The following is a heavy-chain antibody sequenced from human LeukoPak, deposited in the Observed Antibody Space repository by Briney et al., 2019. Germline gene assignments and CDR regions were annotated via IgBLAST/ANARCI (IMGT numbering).Heavy chain of an antibody. V-gene: IGHV3-30*02. Sequence: PGGSLRLSCAASGFTFSSYGMHWVRQAPGKGLEWVAVIWYGGSNKYYADSVKGRFTISRDNSKNTLYLQMNSLRAEDTAVYYCAKGTGDYYYMDVWGKGTTVTVSS. CDR1: GFTFSSYG. CDR2: IWYGGSNK. J-gene: IGHJ6*03. D-gene: IGHD7-27*01. CDR3: AKGTGDYYYMDV.